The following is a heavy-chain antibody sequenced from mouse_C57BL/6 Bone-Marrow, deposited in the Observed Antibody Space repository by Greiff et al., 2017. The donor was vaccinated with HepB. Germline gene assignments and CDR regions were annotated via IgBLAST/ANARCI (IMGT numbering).Heavy chain of an antibody. Sequence: VQLQQSGAELVRPGTSVKVSCKASGYAFTNYLIEWVKQRPGQGLEWIGVINPGSGGTNYNEKFKGKATLTADKSSSTAYMQLSSLTSEDSAVYFCAGDYPAWFDYWGQGTLVTVSA. CDR2: INPGSGGT. D-gene: IGHD2-4*01. CDR1: GYAFTNYL. V-gene: IGHV1-54*01. J-gene: IGHJ3*01. CDR3: AGDYPAWFDY.